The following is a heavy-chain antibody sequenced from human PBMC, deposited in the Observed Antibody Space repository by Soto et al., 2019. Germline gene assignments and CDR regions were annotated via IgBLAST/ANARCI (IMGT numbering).Heavy chain of an antibody. CDR2: IYFSGNT. V-gene: IGHV4-28*01. CDR3: ARTIYSTTWSFFEG. CDR1: GYSISSSNW. Sequence: PSETLSLTCAVSGYSISSSNWWGWIRQPPGKGLEWIGYIYFSGNTYYSPSLKSRVTISADTSKNQFSLKVRSVTAADTAVYYCARTIYSTTWSFFEGWGRGTLVTVSS. J-gene: IGHJ4*02. D-gene: IGHD6-13*01.